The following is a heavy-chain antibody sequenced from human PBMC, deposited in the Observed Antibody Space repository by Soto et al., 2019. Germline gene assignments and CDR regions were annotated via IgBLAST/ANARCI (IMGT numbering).Heavy chain of an antibody. D-gene: IGHD6-13*01. CDR2: IIPILGIA. Sequence: ASVKVSCKASGGTFSSYTISWVRQAPGQGLEWMGRIIPILGIANYAQKFQGRVTITADKSTSTAYMELSSLRSEDTAVYYCARDFTGSSSSYYMDVWGKGTTVTVSS. CDR1: GGTFSSYT. J-gene: IGHJ6*03. CDR3: ARDFTGSSSSYYMDV. V-gene: IGHV1-69*04.